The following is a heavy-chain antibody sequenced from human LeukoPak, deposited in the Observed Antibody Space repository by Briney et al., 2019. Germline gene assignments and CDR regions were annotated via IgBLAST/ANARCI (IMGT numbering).Heavy chain of an antibody. CDR1: GFIVNSNY. V-gene: IGHV3-66*01. D-gene: IGHD3-22*01. CDR3: ARVQDDSSGYYAD. CDR2: LYSDDTT. Sequence: QPGGSLRLSCAASGFIVNSNYMNWVRQAPGKGLEWVSVLYSDDTTYYADSVKGRFTISRDNSKNSLYLQMNSLRAEDTAVYYCARVQDDSSGYYADWGQGTLVTVSS. J-gene: IGHJ4*02.